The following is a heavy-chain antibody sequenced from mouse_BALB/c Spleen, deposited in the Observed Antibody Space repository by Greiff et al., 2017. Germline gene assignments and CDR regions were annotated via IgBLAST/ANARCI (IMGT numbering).Heavy chain of an antibody. CDR2: ISSGGSYT. Sequence: EVKVVESGGGLVKPGGSLKLSCAASGFTFSSYAMSWVRQSPEKRLEWVAEISSGGSYTYYPDTVTGRFTISRDNAKNTLYLEMSSLRSEDTAMYYCARTMITDYYAMDYWGQGTSVTVSS. J-gene: IGHJ4*01. CDR3: ARTMITDYYAMDY. V-gene: IGHV5-9-4*01. CDR1: GFTFSSYA. D-gene: IGHD2-4*01.